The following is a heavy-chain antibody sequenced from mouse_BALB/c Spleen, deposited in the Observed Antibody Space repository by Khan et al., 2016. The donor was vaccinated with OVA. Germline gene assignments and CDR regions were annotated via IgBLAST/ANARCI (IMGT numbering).Heavy chain of an antibody. D-gene: IGHD1-2*01. J-gene: IGHJ4*01. CDR3: SRFITTATGDYYGMDY. V-gene: IGHV5-6*01. Sequence: EVELVESGGDSVKPGGSLKLSCAASGFIFSSYGMSWVRQTPDKRLEWVATMSSGGSFTYYLESVKGRFIISRDNVKNTLYLQVNSLKSEDTAMYYCSRFITTATGDYYGMDYWGQGTSVTVSS. CDR2: MSSGGSFT. CDR1: GFIFSSYG.